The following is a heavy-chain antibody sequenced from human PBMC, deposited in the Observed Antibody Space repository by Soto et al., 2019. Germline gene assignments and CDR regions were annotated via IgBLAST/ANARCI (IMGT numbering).Heavy chain of an antibody. D-gene: IGHD1-26*01. V-gene: IGHV1-18*01. CDR2: ISAYNGNT. Sequence: ASVKVSCKASGYTVTSYGISWGRQAPGQGLEWMGWISAYNGNTNYAQKIQARITMTTDTSTSTAYMVLRSLRSADTAVYYCARAECELPPFDYWGQGTLVTVSS. CDR1: GYTVTSYG. CDR3: ARAECELPPFDY. J-gene: IGHJ4*02.